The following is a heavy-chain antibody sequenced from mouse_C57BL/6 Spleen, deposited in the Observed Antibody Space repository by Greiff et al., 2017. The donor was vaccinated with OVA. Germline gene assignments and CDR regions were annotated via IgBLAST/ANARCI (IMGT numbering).Heavy chain of an antibody. CDR2: IYPGSGNT. D-gene: IGHD1-1*01. CDR3: ARGDRRLYYYGSRGAMDY. Sequence: QVQLQQSGAELVRPGASVKLSCKASGYTFTDYYINWVKQRPGQGLEWIARIYPGSGNTYYNEKFKGKATLTAEKSSSTAYMQLSSLTSEDSAVYFCARGDRRLYYYGSRGAMDYWGQGTSVTVSS. CDR1: GYTFTDYY. J-gene: IGHJ4*01. V-gene: IGHV1-76*01.